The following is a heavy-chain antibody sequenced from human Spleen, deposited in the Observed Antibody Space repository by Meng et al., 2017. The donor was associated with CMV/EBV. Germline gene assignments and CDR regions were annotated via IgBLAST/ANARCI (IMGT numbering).Heavy chain of an antibody. CDR2: IRFDGTDE. CDR1: GFNFSTYS. V-gene: IGHV3-30*02. Sequence: GESLKISCAASGFNFSTYSLNWVRQAPGKGLEWVAFIRFDGTDEFYAESVKGRFTTSADKSKNTLFLQMNGLRAEDTAVYYCGKAVVDPSDSFNIWGQGTMVTVSS. J-gene: IGHJ3*02. CDR3: GKAVVDPSDSFNI.